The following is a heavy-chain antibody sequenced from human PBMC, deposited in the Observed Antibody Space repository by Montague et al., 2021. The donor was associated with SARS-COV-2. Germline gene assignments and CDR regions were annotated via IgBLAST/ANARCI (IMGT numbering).Heavy chain of an antibody. CDR2: IYHSGST. D-gene: IGHD3-10*01. V-gene: IGHV4-4*02. CDR3: AREFRTYGYGGQYWYFDH. J-gene: IGHJ2*01. Sequence: SETLSLTCAVSGGSISSSNWWSWVRQPPGKGLEWIGEIYHSGSTNYNPSLKSRVTIPIDKSKNQFSLKLSSVTAADTAVYYCAREFRTYGYGGQYWYFDHWGRGTLVTVSS. CDR1: GGSISSSNW.